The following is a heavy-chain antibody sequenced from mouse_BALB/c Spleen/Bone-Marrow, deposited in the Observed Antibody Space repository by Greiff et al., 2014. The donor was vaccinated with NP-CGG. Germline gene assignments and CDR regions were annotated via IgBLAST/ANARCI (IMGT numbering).Heavy chain of an antibody. D-gene: IGHD3-2*02. J-gene: IGHJ2*01. Sequence: EVQRVESGGGLVQPGGSRKLSCAASGFTFSSFGMHWVRQAPEKRLEWVAYISSGSSTIYYADTLKGRFTISRDNPKNTLFLQMTSLRSEDTAMYYCARSRLRGYYFDYWGQGTTLTVSS. CDR3: ARSRLRGYYFDY. CDR1: GFTFSSFG. CDR2: ISSGSSTI. V-gene: IGHV5-17*02.